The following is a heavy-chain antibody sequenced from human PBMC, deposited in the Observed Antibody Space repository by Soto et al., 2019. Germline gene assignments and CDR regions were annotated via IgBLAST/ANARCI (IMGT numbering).Heavy chain of an antibody. CDR3: ASSRGGEDY. J-gene: IGHJ4*02. V-gene: IGHV4-4*02. Sequence: QVQLQESGPGLVKPSGTLSLSCAVSSGSISSSHWWTWVRQPPGKGLEWIGEIYHSGSTNYNTSLKRLAPTSVDTSTSPFSLNPSSVAPADTAPYYSASSRGGEDYWGQGILVTVSS. CDR2: IYHSGST. CDR1: SGSISSSHW. D-gene: IGHD3-16*01.